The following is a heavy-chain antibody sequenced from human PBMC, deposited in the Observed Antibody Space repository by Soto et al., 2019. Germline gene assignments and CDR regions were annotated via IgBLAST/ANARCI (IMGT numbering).Heavy chain of an antibody. J-gene: IGHJ6*02. CDR2: ISYDGSNK. Sequence: QVQLVESGGGVVQPGRSLRLSCAASGFTFSSYGMHWVRQAPGKGLEWVAVISYDGSNKYYADSVKGRFTISRDNSKNTLYLQMNSLRAEDTAVYYCAKGGYSYGYPYYYDMDVWGQGTTVTVSS. V-gene: IGHV3-30*18. D-gene: IGHD5-18*01. CDR1: GFTFSSYG. CDR3: AKGGYSYGYPYYYDMDV.